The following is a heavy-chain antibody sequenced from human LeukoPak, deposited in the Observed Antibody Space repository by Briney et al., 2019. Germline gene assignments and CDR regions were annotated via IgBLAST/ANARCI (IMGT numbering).Heavy chain of an antibody. Sequence: SETLSLTCTVSGGSISSYYWSWIRQPPGKGLEWIGYIYYSGSTNYNPSLKSRVTISVDTSKNQFPPKLSSVTAADTAVYYCARGSGSYSLFSYWGQGTLVTVSS. CDR2: IYYSGST. J-gene: IGHJ4*02. CDR1: GGSISSYY. CDR3: ARGSGSYSLFSY. V-gene: IGHV4-59*01. D-gene: IGHD1-26*01.